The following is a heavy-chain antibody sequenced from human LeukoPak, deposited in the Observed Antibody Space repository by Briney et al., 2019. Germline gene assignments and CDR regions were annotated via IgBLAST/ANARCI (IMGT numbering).Heavy chain of an antibody. D-gene: IGHD3-16*01. V-gene: IGHV4-39*01. CDR1: GDSISTSKSY. CDR2: IYYTGNT. CDR3: ARHYVNWFDP. Sequence: SDTLSLTCTVSGDSISTSKSYWGWIRQPPLKGLEWIGSIYYTGNTYYNASLKSRVTISVDTSKNQLSLSLTSVTAADTAVYYCARHYVNWFDPWGQGTLVTVSS. J-gene: IGHJ5*02.